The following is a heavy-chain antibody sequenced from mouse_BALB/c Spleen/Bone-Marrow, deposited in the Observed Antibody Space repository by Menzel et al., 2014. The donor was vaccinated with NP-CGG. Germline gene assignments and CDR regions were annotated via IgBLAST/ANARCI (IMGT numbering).Heavy chain of an antibody. CDR3: ARDSFLITRALDY. CDR1: GFSLTGYG. Sequence: VQVVESGPGLVAPSQSLSITCTFSGFSLTGYGVSWVRQPPGKGLEWLGMIWGDGSTDYNSALKSRLSISKDNSKSQVFLKMNSLQTDDTARYYCARDSFLITRALDYWGQGTSVPVSS. CDR2: IWGDGST. V-gene: IGHV2-6-7*01. D-gene: IGHD2-4*01. J-gene: IGHJ4*01.